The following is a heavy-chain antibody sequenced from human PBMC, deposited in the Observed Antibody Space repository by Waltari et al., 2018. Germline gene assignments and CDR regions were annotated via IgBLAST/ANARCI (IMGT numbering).Heavy chain of an antibody. CDR3: ARARRAGHYFDY. V-gene: IGHV4-31*03. CDR1: GGSISSGGYY. J-gene: IGHJ4*02. CDR2: IYYSGST. Sequence: QVQLQESGPGLVKPSQTLSLTCTVSGGSISSGGYYWCWIRQHPGKGLEWIGYIYYSGSTYYNPYLKSRVTISVDTSKNQFSLKLSSVTAADTAVYYCARARRAGHYFDYWGQGTLVTVSS.